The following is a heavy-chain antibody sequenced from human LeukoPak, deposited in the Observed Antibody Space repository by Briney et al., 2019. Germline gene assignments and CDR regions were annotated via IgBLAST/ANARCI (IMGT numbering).Heavy chain of an antibody. Sequence: PGGSLRLSCAASGFTFSSYWMSWVRQAPGKGLEWVSAISGSGGSTYYADSVKGRFTISRDNSKNTLYLQMNSLRAEDTAVYYCAKDQHGVVVVVAATGYDYWGQGTLVTVSS. CDR2: ISGSGGST. D-gene: IGHD2-15*01. CDR3: AKDQHGVVVVVAATGYDY. CDR1: GFTFSSYW. J-gene: IGHJ4*02. V-gene: IGHV3-23*01.